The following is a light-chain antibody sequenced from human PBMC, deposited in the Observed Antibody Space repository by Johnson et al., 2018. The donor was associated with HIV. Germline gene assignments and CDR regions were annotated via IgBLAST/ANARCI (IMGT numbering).Light chain of an antibody. CDR2: DNN. J-gene: IGLJ1*01. Sequence: QSVLTQPPSVSAAPGQKVTISCSGSSSNIGNKYVSWYQQLPGTAPKVLIYDNNKRPSGIPDRFSGSKSGTSATLGITGLQTGDEADDYCGTWDSSLSAGVVGTGAKVTVL. CDR3: GTWDSSLSAGV. CDR1: SSNIGNKY. V-gene: IGLV1-51*01.